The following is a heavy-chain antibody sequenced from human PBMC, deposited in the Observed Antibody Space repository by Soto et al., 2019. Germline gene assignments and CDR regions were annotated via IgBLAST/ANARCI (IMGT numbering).Heavy chain of an antibody. Sequence: EVQLVESGGGLVQPGGSLRLSCAASGFTFTNYWITWVRPAPGKGLEWVANIKKDGSEKHYVASVKGRFTISRDNAKDSLYLQITSLRAEDTAVYYCAREIWGPEYWCQGTRVTVSS. D-gene: IGHD7-27*01. CDR2: IKKDGSEK. CDR1: GFTFTNYW. V-gene: IGHV3-7*03. CDR3: AREIWGPEY. J-gene: IGHJ4*02.